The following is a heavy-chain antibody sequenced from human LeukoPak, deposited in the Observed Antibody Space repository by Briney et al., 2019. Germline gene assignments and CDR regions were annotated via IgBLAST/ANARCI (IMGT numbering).Heavy chain of an antibody. CDR1: GGSISSYY. CDR2: IYYSGST. V-gene: IGHV4-59*01. Sequence: SETLSLTCTVSGGSISSYYWSWIRQPPGKGLEWIGYIYYSGSTNYNPSLKSRVTISVDTSKNQFSLKLSSVTAADTAVYYCARAGNYYDSSGYYYPYYYYYMDVWGKGTTVTISS. CDR3: ARAGNYYDSSGYYYPYYYYYMDV. D-gene: IGHD3-22*01. J-gene: IGHJ6*03.